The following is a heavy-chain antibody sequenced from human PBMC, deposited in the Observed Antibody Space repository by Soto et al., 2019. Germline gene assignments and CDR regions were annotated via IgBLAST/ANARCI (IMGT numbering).Heavy chain of an antibody. J-gene: IGHJ3*02. CDR2: IWYEGSNK. Sequence: QVQLVESGGGVVQSGRSLRLSCAASGFSFSSYGMHWVRQAPGKGLEGGAVIWYEGSNKYYADSVKGRFTISRDNSKNTLYLLMNSLRAEDTAVYYCARDGSGDRHAFDIWGQGTMVTVSS. V-gene: IGHV3-33*01. D-gene: IGHD3-10*01. CDR1: GFSFSSYG. CDR3: ARDGSGDRHAFDI.